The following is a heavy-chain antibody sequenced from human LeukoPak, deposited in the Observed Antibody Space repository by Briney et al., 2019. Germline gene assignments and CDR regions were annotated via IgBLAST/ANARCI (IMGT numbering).Heavy chain of an antibody. CDR2: IYSGGST. J-gene: IGHJ4*02. V-gene: IGHV3-53*01. CDR3: ARRIWGSYHFDY. D-gene: IGHD3-16*01. Sequence: GGSLRLFCAASGFTVSSNYMSWVRQAPGKGLEWVSVIYSGGSTYYADSVKGRFTISRGNSKTTLYLQMNSLRAEDTAVYYCARRIWGSYHFDYWGQGTLVTVSS. CDR1: GFTVSSNY.